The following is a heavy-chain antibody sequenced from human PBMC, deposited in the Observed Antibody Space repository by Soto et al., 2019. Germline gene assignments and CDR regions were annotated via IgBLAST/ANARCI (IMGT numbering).Heavy chain of an antibody. V-gene: IGHV3-23*01. CDR1: GFTFNTYA. J-gene: IGHJ4*02. CDR2: LSGSGGTT. CDR3: AKQRAGYGSGSDTYYFDF. D-gene: IGHD3-10*01. Sequence: EVQLLESGGGLVQPGGSLRLSCSTSGFTFNTYAMNWVRQAPGTGLEWVSALSGSGGTTYYADSVRGRFTISRDNSKNTLFLQMNSLRAEDTALYYGAKQRAGYGSGSDTYYFDFWGQGTLVTVSS.